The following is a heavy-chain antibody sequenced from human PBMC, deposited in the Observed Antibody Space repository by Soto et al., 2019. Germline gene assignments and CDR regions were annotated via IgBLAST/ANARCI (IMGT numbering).Heavy chain of an antibody. Sequence: SETLSLTCTVSGGSMNSYYWSWIRQPPGERLEWLGYIYYNGDTRYNPSLTSRATISEDTSKNQFSLRLTSVTAADTAVYYCARHPPMGYAFDYWGQGTLVTVSS. CDR2: IYYNGDT. V-gene: IGHV4-59*08. CDR3: ARHPPMGYAFDY. D-gene: IGHD2-2*01. J-gene: IGHJ4*02. CDR1: GGSMNSYY.